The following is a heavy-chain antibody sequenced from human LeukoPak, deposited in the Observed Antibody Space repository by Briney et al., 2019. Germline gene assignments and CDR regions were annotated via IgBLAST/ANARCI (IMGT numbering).Heavy chain of an antibody. J-gene: IGHJ5*02. CDR2: IWYDGSNK. D-gene: IGHD2-2*01. CDR1: GFTFSSYG. Sequence: GGSLRLSCAASGFTFSSYGMHWVRQAPGKGLEWVAVIWYDGSNKYYADSVKGRFTISRDNSKNTLYLQMNSLRAEDTAVYYCARGAAAKFYNWFDPWGQGTLVTVSS. CDR3: ARGAAAKFYNWFDP. V-gene: IGHV3-33*01.